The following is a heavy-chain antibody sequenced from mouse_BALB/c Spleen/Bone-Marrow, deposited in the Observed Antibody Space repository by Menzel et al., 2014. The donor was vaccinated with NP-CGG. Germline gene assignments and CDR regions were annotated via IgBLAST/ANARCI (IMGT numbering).Heavy chain of an antibody. J-gene: IGHJ2*01. D-gene: IGHD2-10*01. CDR1: GYTFSSYW. CDR2: ILPGSGST. Sequence: VMLVESGAELMKPGASVKISCKATGYTFSSYWIEWVKQRPGHGLEWIGEILPGSGSTNYNEKFKGKATFTADTSSNTAYMQLSSLTFEDSAVYYCARGAYYGNYFDYWGQGTTLTVSS. CDR3: ARGAYYGNYFDY. V-gene: IGHV1-9*01.